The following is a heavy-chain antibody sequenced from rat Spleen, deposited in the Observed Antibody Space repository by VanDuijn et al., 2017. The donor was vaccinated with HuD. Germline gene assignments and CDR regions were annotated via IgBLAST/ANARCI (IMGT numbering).Heavy chain of an antibody. D-gene: IGHD1-4*01. V-gene: IGHV3-3*01. J-gene: IGHJ2*01. CDR1: DYSITSSSR. Sequence: EVQLQESGPGLVKPSQSLSLTCSVTDYSITSSSRWNWIRKFPGNKLEWMGYINSAGSTNYNPSLKSRISITRDTSKNQFFLQLNSVTTEDTATYYCARSYGITPFDYWGQGVMVTVSS. CDR3: ARSYGITPFDY. CDR2: INSAGST.